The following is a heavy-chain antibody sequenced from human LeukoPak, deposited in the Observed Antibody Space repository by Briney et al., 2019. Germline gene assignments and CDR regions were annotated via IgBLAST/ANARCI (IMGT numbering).Heavy chain of an antibody. Sequence: GGSLRLSCAASGFTFSDHYMDWVRQAPGKGLEWVGRARDKAHSHTTKYAASVEGRFTVSRDDSKNSLFLQMNSLRTEDTAVYYCAKQGPPVTNGGYYYYGMDVWGQGTTVTVSS. V-gene: IGHV3-72*01. J-gene: IGHJ6*02. CDR2: ARDKAHSHTT. CDR1: GFTFSDHY. D-gene: IGHD4-17*01. CDR3: AKQGPPVTNGGYYYYGMDV.